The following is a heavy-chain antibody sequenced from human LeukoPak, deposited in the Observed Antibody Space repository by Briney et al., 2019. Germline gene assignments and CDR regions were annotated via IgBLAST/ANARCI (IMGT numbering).Heavy chain of an antibody. CDR3: AKEGAVRDYYYMDV. J-gene: IGHJ6*03. CDR2: IWYDGSKK. CDR1: GFTFSNYS. Sequence: GGSLRLSCAASGFTFSNYSMHWVRQTPGKGLEWVAVIWYDGSKKYYADSVKGRFTISRDDSKKKIYLQMSSLRAEDTAVYYCAKEGAVRDYYYMDVWGKGITVTVSS. V-gene: IGHV3-33*06. D-gene: IGHD4-23*01.